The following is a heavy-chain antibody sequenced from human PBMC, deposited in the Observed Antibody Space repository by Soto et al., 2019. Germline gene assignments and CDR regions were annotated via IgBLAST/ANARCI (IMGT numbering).Heavy chain of an antibody. CDR2: IYPGDSDT. D-gene: IGHD1-7*01. J-gene: IGHJ6*02. V-gene: IGHV5-51*01. CDR3: ARGITGTTVGRYYGMDV. Sequence: ICWLRQMPGKGLEWRGIIYPGDSDTRYSPSFQGQVTISADKSISTAYLQWSSLKASDTAMYYCARGITGTTVGRYYGMDVWGQGTTVTV.